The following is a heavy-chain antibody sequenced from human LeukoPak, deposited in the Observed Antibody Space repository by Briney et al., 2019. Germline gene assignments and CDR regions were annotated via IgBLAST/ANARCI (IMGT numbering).Heavy chain of an antibody. CDR3: ARERLGTFDY. V-gene: IGHV4-61*02. Sequence: SQTLSLTCTVSGGSISSGSYYWSWIRQPAGKRLEWIGRIYTSGSTNYNPSLKSRVTISVDTSKNQFSLKLSSVTAADTAVYYCARERLGTFDYWGQGTLVTVSS. J-gene: IGHJ4*02. D-gene: IGHD1-1*01. CDR1: GGSISSGSYY. CDR2: IYTSGST.